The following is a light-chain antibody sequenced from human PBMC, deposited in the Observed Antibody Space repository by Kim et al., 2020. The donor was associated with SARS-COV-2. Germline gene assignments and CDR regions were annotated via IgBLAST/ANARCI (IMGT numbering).Light chain of an antibody. Sequence: QSVLTQPPSASGTPGQMVTISCSGSSSNIGSNTVNWYQQLPRTAPKLLIYSNNQRPSGVPDRFSGSKSGTSASLAISGLQSEDEADYYCAAWDDSLNGPVFGGGTQLTVL. V-gene: IGLV1-44*01. J-gene: IGLJ2*01. CDR1: SSNIGSNT. CDR3: AAWDDSLNGPV. CDR2: SNN.